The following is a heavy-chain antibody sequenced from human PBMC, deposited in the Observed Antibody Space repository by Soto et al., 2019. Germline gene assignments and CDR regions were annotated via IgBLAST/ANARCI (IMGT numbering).Heavy chain of an antibody. CDR3: ARDGGRHSGGIDY. D-gene: IGHD1-26*01. CDR2: IIPIFGTA. V-gene: IGHV1-69*01. Sequence: QVQLVQSGAEVKKPGSSVKVSCKASGGTFSSYSINWVRQAPRQGLEWMGEIIPIFGTANYAQKFQGRVTITADESTSTAYMELSSLRSEDMAVYYCARDGGRHSGGIDYWGQGTLVTVSS. CDR1: GGTFSSYS. J-gene: IGHJ4*02.